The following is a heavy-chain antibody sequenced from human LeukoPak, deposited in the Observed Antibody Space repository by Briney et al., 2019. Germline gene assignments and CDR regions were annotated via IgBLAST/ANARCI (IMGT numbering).Heavy chain of an antibody. CDR3: ARSAIAYCGGDCFNHFDY. V-gene: IGHV1-69*05. D-gene: IGHD2-21*02. CDR1: GGTFSSYA. Sequence: SSVKVSCKASGGTFSSYAISWVRQAACQGLDWMGGIIPIFGTANYAQKFQGRVTITTDESTSTAYMELSSLRSEDTAVYYCARSAIAYCGGDCFNHFDYWGQGTLVTVSS. J-gene: IGHJ4*02. CDR2: IIPIFGTA.